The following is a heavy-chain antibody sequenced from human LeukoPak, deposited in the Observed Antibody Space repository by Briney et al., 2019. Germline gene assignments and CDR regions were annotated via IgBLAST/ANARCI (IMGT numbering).Heavy chain of an antibody. J-gene: IGHJ3*02. D-gene: IGHD3-22*01. CDR3: AKVMAYYYDSSGYPNAFDI. Sequence: GGSLRLSCAASGFTFSSYAMNWVRQAPGKGLEWVSAISGSGGSTYYADSVKGRFTISRDNSKNTLYLQMNSLRAEDTAVYYCAKVMAYYYDSSGYPNAFDIWGQGTMVTVSS. V-gene: IGHV3-23*01. CDR1: GFTFSSYA. CDR2: ISGSGGST.